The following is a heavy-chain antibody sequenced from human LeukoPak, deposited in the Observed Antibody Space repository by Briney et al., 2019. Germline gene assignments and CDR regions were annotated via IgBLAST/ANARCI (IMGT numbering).Heavy chain of an antibody. Sequence: PGGSLRLSCAASGFTVSSNYMSWVRQAPGKGLEWVSVIYSGGSTYHADSVKGRFTISRDNSKNTLYLQMNSLRAEDTAVYYCARDIVVVPAANHGMDVWGQGTTVTVSS. J-gene: IGHJ6*02. CDR3: ARDIVVVPAANHGMDV. D-gene: IGHD2-2*01. CDR2: IYSGGST. V-gene: IGHV3-53*01. CDR1: GFTVSSNY.